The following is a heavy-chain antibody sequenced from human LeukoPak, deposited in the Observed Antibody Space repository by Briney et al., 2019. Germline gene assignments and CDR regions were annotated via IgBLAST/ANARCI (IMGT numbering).Heavy chain of an antibody. CDR3: ARVGIQLGNAFDI. CDR2: IVGRGDST. V-gene: IGHV3-23*01. Sequence: GGSLRLSCAASGITFSNYAMTWVRQAPGKGLEWVSAIVGRGDSTYYADSVKGRFTVSRDNSNNTLYLQMNSLRAEDTAVYYCARVGIQLGNAFDIWGQGTMVTVSS. CDR1: GITFSNYA. D-gene: IGHD5-18*01. J-gene: IGHJ3*02.